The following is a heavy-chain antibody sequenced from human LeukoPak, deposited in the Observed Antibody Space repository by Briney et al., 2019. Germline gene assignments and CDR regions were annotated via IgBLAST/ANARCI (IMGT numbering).Heavy chain of an antibody. CDR1: GFTVSSNS. J-gene: IGHJ3*02. CDR2: IKWNGGST. D-gene: IGHD1-26*01. CDR3: ARERYSGSYPREDAFDI. Sequence: GGSLRLSCTVSGFTVSSNSMSWVRQAPGKGLEWVSGIKWNGGSTGYADSVKGRFTISRDNAKNSLYLQMNSLRAEDTALYYCARERYSGSYPREDAFDIWGQGTMVTVSS. V-gene: IGHV3-20*04.